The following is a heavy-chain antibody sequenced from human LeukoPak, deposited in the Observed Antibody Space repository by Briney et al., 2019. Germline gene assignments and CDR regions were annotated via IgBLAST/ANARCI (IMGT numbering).Heavy chain of an antibody. J-gene: IGHJ4*02. CDR3: ARDGASVFGSLEPDS. V-gene: IGHV1-46*01. D-gene: IGHD2-8*01. CDR2: INPSDGRT. CDR1: GYTFTRNY. Sequence: ASVKVSCKASGYTFTRNYMLWVRQAPGQGLEWMGIINPSDGRTRYAQNFQGRVTMIRDTSTSTVYMKLSSLRSEDTAVYYCARDGASVFGSLEPDSWGQGTLVTVSS.